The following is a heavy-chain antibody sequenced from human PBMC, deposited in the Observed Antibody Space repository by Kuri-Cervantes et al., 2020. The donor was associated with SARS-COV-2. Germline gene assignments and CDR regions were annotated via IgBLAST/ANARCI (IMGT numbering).Heavy chain of an antibody. D-gene: IGHD1-26*01. CDR2: ISGSGVNT. Sequence: LSLTCAASGFTFSSYDMTWVRQAPGKGLEWVSGISGSGVNTYYADSVKGRFIISRDNSKNTLYLQMNSLRAEDTAVYYCARDPKWELNYYFDYWGQGTLVTVSS. V-gene: IGHV3-23*01. CDR1: GFTFSSYD. J-gene: IGHJ4*02. CDR3: ARDPKWELNYYFDY.